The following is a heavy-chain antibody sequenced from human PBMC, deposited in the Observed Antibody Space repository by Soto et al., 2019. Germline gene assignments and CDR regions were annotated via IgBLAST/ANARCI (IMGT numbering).Heavy chain of an antibody. CDR1: GFTFGDYA. V-gene: IGHV3-49*04. Sequence: GGSLRLSCTASGFTFGDYAMSWVRQAPGKGLEWVGFIRSKAYGGTTEYAASVKGRFTISRDDSKSIAYLQMNSLKTEDTAVYYCTRANWNYVLDYYYYGMDVWGQGTTVTVSS. J-gene: IGHJ6*02. CDR2: IRSKAYGGTT. D-gene: IGHD1-7*01. CDR3: TRANWNYVLDYYYYGMDV.